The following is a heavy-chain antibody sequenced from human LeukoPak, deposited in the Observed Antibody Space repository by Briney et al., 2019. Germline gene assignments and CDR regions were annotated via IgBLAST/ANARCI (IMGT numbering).Heavy chain of an antibody. CDR2: IWYGGSNK. CDR1: GFTFSSYG. J-gene: IGHJ3*02. CDR3: AREYSSSYGAFDI. V-gene: IGHV3-33*08. D-gene: IGHD6-6*01. Sequence: GGSLRLSCAASGFTFSSYGMHWVRQAPGKGLEWVAVIWYGGSNKYYADSVKGRFTISRDNSKNTLYLQMNSLRAGDTAVYYCAREYSSSYGAFDIWGQGTMVTVSS.